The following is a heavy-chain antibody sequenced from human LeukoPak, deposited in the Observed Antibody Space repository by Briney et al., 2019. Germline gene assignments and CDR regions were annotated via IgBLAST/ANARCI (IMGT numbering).Heavy chain of an antibody. Sequence: GGSLTLSCTASGVTFNNYAMSWVRKAPGKGLEWVSSISGSGGSTYYADSVKGRFTISRDNSKSTLYLQMTSLRADDTAVYYCAKGRQPYFFDYWGQGTLVTVSS. CDR2: ISGSGGST. CDR3: AKGRQPYFFDY. V-gene: IGHV3-23*01. CDR1: GVTFNNYA. D-gene: IGHD6-13*01. J-gene: IGHJ4*02.